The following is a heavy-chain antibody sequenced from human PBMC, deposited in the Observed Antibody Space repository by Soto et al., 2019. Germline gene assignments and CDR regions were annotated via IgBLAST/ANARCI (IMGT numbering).Heavy chain of an antibody. CDR1: GDSISCFY. CDR3: VRDGTKTLRDWFDP. Sequence: PSETLSLTCTVSGDSISCFYWSWIRKSAGKGLEWIGRIYATGTTEYNPSLKSRVMMSVDTSKKQFSLKLRSVTAADTAVYYCVRDGTKTLRDWFDPWGQGISVTVSS. D-gene: IGHD1-1*01. CDR2: IYATGTT. V-gene: IGHV4-4*07. J-gene: IGHJ5*02.